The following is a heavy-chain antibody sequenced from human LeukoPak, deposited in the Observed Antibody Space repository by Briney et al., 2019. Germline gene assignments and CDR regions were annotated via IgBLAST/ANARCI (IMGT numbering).Heavy chain of an antibody. CDR3: ARFPQGGSSYGPLDV. CDR1: GGSISSYY. D-gene: IGHD5-18*01. V-gene: IGHV4-4*07. Sequence: SETLSLTCTVSGGSISSYYWSWIRQPAGKRLEWIGRIYPSGNTNYNPSLKSRVTMSVDTSKNQFSLKLSSVTAADTAVYYCARFPQGGSSYGPLDVWGQGTTVTVSS. J-gene: IGHJ6*02. CDR2: IYPSGNT.